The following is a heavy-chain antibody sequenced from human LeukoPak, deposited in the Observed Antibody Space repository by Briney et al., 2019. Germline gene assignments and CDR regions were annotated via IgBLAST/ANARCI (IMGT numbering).Heavy chain of an antibody. V-gene: IGHV3-23*01. CDR3: AKYHGGTYSSGPVYFDY. CDR2: ISSSGGST. CDR1: GFTFSNYA. Sequence: GGSLRLSCAASGFTFSNYAMSWVRQAPGKGLEWVSSISSSGGSTYHADSVKGRFTISRDNSRNTLYLQMSSLRAEDTAVYYCAKYHGGTYSSGPVYFDYWGQGTLVTVSS. J-gene: IGHJ4*02. D-gene: IGHD6-19*01.